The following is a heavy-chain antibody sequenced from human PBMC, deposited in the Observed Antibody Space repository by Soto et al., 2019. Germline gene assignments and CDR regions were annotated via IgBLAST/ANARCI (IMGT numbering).Heavy chain of an antibody. CDR3: ERDPYNGGLVKLFDQ. CDR1: GFDFTTSP. V-gene: IGHV3-48*02. CDR2: IGGTTNTI. J-gene: IGHJ4*02. Sequence: EVQLVESGGGLVQPGGSLRLSCVASGFDFTTSPMHWVRQAPGKGPEWVAYIGGTTNTIHYADSVKGRFTISGDNSRKTYYLQMNSLRDDDTAVYFCERDPYNGGLVKLFDQWGQGTLVTVSS. D-gene: IGHD6-6*01.